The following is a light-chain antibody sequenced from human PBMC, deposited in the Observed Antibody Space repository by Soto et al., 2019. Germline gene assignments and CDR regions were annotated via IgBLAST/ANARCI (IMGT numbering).Light chain of an antibody. CDR1: SSDVGGYNY. CDR3: SSYTSDNTPV. Sequence: QSALTQPASVSWSPGQSITISCTGTSSDVGGYNYVSWYQQHPGKAPKLIIYDVTNRPSGVSNRFSGSKSANTASLTISGLQAEDEDDYYCSSYTSDNTPVFGGGTKVTVL. J-gene: IGLJ2*01. V-gene: IGLV2-14*01. CDR2: DVT.